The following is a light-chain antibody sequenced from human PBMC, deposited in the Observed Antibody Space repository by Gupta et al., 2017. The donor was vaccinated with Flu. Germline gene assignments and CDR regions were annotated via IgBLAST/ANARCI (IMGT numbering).Light chain of an antibody. CDR2: DVK. Sequence: GQSGTISCSGTSSDCGAFDCRAGNQQRPGKHHKLLIDDVKKRPSGVPDRFSGSTSGSTASLTLAGIQAEDEEDYLCCSDAATYVFGTGTKVTVL. CDR3: CSDAATYV. J-gene: IGLJ1*01. V-gene: IGLV2-11*01. CDR1: SSDCGAFDC.